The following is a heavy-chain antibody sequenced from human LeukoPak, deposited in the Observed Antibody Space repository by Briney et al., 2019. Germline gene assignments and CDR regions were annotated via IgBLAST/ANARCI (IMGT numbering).Heavy chain of an antibody. V-gene: IGHV3-23*01. CDR1: GFTFGDYA. J-gene: IGHJ4*02. CDR3: AKPSAGGLWFGEAPFDY. CDR2: ISGSGGST. Sequence: GGSLRLSCTTSGFTFGDYAMNWVRQAPGKGLEWVSSISGSGGSTYYADSVKGRFTISRDNSKNTLYLQMNSLRAEDTAVYYCAKPSAGGLWFGEAPFDYWGQGTLVTVSS. D-gene: IGHD3-10*01.